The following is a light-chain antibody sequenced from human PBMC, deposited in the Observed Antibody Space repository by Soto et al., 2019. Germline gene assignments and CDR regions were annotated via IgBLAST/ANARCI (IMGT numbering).Light chain of an antibody. CDR2: GAS. CDR3: QQYNNWPKT. V-gene: IGKV3-15*01. Sequence: DIAMTQSPATLSGTPGERDTLSCRASQSVSSNLTWYQQKPGQAPRLLIYGASTRATGIPARFSGSGSGTEFTLTISSLQPEDFAVYYCQQYNNWPKTFGQGTKV. CDR1: QSVSSN. J-gene: IGKJ1*01.